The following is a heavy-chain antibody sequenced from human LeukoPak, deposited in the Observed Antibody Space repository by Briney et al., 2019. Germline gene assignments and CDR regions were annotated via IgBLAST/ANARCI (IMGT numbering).Heavy chain of an antibody. D-gene: IGHD3-22*01. CDR3: ARFSLYDNSGYYSWLFDF. Sequence: GGSLRLSCAASGFTLSTSWMSWVRPAPGKGLEWVANIQQDGSAKYYVDSVKGRITISRDNAKNSLYLQMNSLRAEDTAVYYCARFSLYDNSGYYSWLFDFWGQGTLVTASS. V-gene: IGHV3-7*01. CDR2: IQQDGSAK. J-gene: IGHJ4*02. CDR1: GFTLSTSW.